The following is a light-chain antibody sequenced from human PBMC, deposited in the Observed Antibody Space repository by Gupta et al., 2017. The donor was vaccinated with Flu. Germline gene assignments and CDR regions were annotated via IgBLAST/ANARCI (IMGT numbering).Light chain of an antibody. J-gene: IGKJ5*01. CDR2: SAS. V-gene: IGKV3-15*01. CDR1: QSIGNK. Sequence: IVMTQSPGTLSVSPGERATLFCRASQSIGNKLAWYQHKPGQAPRLPIYSASTRATDVPDRCSGSGCGTDFTLTISSLQSEDLAIYYCQQSTNGPSSITFGQGTRLEI. CDR3: QQSTNGPSSIT.